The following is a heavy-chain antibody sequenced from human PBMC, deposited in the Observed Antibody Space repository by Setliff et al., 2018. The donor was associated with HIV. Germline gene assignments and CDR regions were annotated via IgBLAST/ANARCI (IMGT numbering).Heavy chain of an antibody. D-gene: IGHD5-12*01. J-gene: IGHJ6*02. CDR3: AREIWGQVAHVPYGMDV. CDR2: FYTSGST. CDR1: GGSISSYY. Sequence: SETLSLTCTVSGGSISSYYWSWIRQPAGKGLEWIGRFYTSGSTNYNPSLKSRVTMSVDTSKNQFSLKVRYVTAADTAIYYCAREIWGQVAHVPYGMDVRGQGTTVTVSS. V-gene: IGHV4-4*07.